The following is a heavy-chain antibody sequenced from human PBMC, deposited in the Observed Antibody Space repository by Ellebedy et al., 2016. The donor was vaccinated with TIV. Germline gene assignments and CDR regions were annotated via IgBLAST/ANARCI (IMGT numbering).Heavy chain of an antibody. J-gene: IGHJ5*02. D-gene: IGHD4-11*01. V-gene: IGHV1-69*13. CDR3: ARGKDSGNYVGWFDP. Sequence: ASVKVSCKASGGTFRTYTVTWVRRAPGQGLEWVGGILPISPTPNYAQKFQGRVTITADESANIVYMELSSLSSEDTAVYYCARGKDSGNYVGWFDPWGQGTLVTVSS. CDR1: GGTFRTYT. CDR2: ILPISPTP.